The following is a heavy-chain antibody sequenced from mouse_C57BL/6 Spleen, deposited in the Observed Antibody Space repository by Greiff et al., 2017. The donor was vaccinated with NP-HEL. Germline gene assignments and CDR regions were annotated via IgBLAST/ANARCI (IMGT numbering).Heavy chain of an antibody. CDR1: GYSITSGYY. V-gene: IGHV3-6*01. CDR2: ISYDGSN. Sequence: EVHLVESGPGLVKPSQSLSLTCSVTGYSITSGYYWNWIRQFPGNKLEWMGYISYDGSNNYNPSLKNRISITRDTSKNQFFLKLNSVTTEDTATYYCARDPGFFFDYWGQGTTLTVSS. CDR3: ARDPGFFFDY. D-gene: IGHD2-2*01. J-gene: IGHJ2*01.